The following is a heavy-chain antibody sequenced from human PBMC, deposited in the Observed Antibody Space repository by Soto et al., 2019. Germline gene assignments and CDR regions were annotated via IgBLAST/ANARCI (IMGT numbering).Heavy chain of an antibody. V-gene: IGHV5-51*01. D-gene: IGHD6-13*01. CDR3: ARHLNPHSSSHGRLITYYYYGMDV. CDR2: IYPGDSDT. Sequence: HGESLKISRMGSGYSFTSYCIGWVRQMPGKGLEWMGIIYPGDSDTRYSPSFQGQVTISADKSISTAYLQWSSLKASDTAMYYCARHLNPHSSSHGRLITYYYYGMDVWGQGTTVTVSS. CDR1: GYSFTSYC. J-gene: IGHJ6*02.